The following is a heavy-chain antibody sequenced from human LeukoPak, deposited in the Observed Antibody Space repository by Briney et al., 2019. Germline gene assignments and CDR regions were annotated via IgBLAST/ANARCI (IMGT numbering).Heavy chain of an antibody. D-gene: IGHD7-27*01. CDR1: GFTFSSYE. J-gene: IGHJ6*03. Sequence: SGGSLRLSCAASGFTFSSYEMNWVRQAPGKGLEWVSYISSSGSTIYYADSVRGRFTISRDNAKNSLYLQMNSLRAEDTAVYYYARGRAQDPLGYMDVWGKGTTVTVSS. V-gene: IGHV3-48*03. CDR3: ARGRAQDPLGYMDV. CDR2: ISSSGSTI.